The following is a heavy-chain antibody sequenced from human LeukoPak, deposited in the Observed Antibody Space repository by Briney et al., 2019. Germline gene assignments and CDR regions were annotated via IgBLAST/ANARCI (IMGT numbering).Heavy chain of an antibody. J-gene: IGHJ4*02. CDR3: ARSTTYYDSSGNDY. CDR2: ISSSSSYT. Sequence: KSGGSLRLSCAASGFTFSDYYMSWIRQAPGKGLEWVSYISSSSSYTNYAVSVKGRFTISRDNAKNSLYLQMNSLRAEDTAVYYCARSTTYYDSSGNDYWGQGTLVTVSS. D-gene: IGHD3-22*01. V-gene: IGHV3-11*03. CDR1: GFTFSDYY.